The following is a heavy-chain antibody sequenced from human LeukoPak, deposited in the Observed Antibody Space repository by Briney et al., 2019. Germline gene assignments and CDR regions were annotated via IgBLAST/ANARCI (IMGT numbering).Heavy chain of an antibody. CDR3: ARDRGYRGGDCWSLYGMDV. Sequence: SVKVSCKASGGTFSSYAISWVRQAPGQGLEWMGGIIPIFGTANYAQKFQGRVTITADESTSTAYMELSSLRSEDTAVYYCARDRGYRGGDCWSLYGMDVWGQGTTVTVSS. J-gene: IGHJ6*02. CDR1: GGTFSSYA. V-gene: IGHV1-69*13. D-gene: IGHD2-21*02. CDR2: IIPIFGTA.